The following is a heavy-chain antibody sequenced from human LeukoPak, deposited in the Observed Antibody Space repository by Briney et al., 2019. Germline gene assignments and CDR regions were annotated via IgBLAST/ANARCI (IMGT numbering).Heavy chain of an antibody. J-gene: IGHJ4*02. Sequence: ASVKVSCKASGYTFTSYYIHWVRQAPGQGLEWMGIINPSGGSTTYAQKFQGRVAMTRDTSTSRVYMEVSSLRSEDTAVYYCARTYSSSNEFDYWGQGTLVTVSS. CDR1: GYTFTSYY. V-gene: IGHV1-46*01. CDR3: ARTYSSSNEFDY. CDR2: INPSGGST. D-gene: IGHD6-13*01.